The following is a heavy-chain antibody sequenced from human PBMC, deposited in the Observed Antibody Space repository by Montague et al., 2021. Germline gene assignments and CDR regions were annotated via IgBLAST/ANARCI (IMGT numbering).Heavy chain of an antibody. J-gene: IGHJ4*02. CDR2: IHPGTSDT. CDR1: GYSFTSHW. CDR3: ARLITTLGGVSSPNDY. D-gene: IGHD3-16*01. V-gene: IGHV5-51*01. Sequence: QSGAEVKKPGESLKISCKGFGYSFTSHWIGWVRQMPGKGLEWMGVIHPGTSDTRYSPSFQGQVTISVDKSISTAYLQWSSLKASDTAMFYCARLITTLGGVSSPNDYWGQGTLVTVSS.